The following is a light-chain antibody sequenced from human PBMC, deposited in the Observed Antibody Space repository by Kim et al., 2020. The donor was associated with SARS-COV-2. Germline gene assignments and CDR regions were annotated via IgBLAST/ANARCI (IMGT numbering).Light chain of an antibody. CDR2: DAS. CDR1: QSISSW. V-gene: IGKV1-5*01. J-gene: IGKJ1*01. Sequence: DIQMTQSPSTLSASVGDRVTITCRASQSISSWLAWYQQRTGKAPNLVIFDASRLEGGVPSRFSGSGSGTEFTLTISSLQPDDFATYYCQQYISNSRTFGQGTKVDIK. CDR3: QQYISNSRT.